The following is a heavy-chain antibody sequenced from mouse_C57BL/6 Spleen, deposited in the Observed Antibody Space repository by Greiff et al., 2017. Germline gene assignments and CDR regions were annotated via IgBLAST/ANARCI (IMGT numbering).Heavy chain of an antibody. J-gene: IGHJ2*01. CDR2: IHPNSGST. CDR3: AILRPHDY. V-gene: IGHV1-64*01. CDR1: GYTFTSYW. Sequence: VQLQQPGAGLVKPGASVKMSCKASGYTFTSYWITWVKQRPGQGLEWIGMIHPNSGSTNYNEKFKSKATLTVDKSSSTAYMQLSSLTSEDSAVYYCAILRPHDYWGQGPTLPVSS. D-gene: IGHD1-2*01.